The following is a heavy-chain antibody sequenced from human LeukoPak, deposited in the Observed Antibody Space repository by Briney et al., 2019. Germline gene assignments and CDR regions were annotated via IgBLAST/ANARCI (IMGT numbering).Heavy chain of an antibody. Sequence: RRSRTLSCPSPGFTFSSYVMHWVGQAPAKGLDWVAFISNDGSNKYSGDSVKDRLNISRDHSNSTLYLQMNRLKSAHTAVYYCANSLAPGSYSPSESWGQGTLVTVSS. CDR3: ANSLAPGSYSPSES. J-gene: IGHJ5*02. CDR1: GFTFSSYV. V-gene: IGHV3-30*02. CDR2: ISNDGSNK. D-gene: IGHD3-10*01.